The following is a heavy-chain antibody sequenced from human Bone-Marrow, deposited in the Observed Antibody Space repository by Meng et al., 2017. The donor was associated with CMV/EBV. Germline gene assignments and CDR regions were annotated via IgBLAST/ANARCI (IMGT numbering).Heavy chain of an antibody. D-gene: IGHD2-2*01. CDR3: PKVAAVDRGGYCSSTSRPGHFQH. CDR2: IRYDGSNK. V-gene: IGHV3-30*02. CDR1: GFTFSSYG. J-gene: IGHJ1*01. Sequence: GESLKISCAASGFTFSSYGMHWVRQAPGKGLEWVAFIRYDGSNKYYADSVKGRFTISRDNSKTTLYLQMNSLRAEDTAVYYCPKVAAVDRGGYCSSTSRPGHFQHWGQGTLVTVSS.